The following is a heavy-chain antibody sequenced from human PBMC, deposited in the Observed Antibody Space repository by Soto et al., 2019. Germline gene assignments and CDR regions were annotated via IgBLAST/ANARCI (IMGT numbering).Heavy chain of an antibody. Sequence: SLRLSCAASGFTFSSYGMHWVRQAPGKGLEWVAVISYDGSNKYYADSVKGRFTISRDNSKNTLYLQMNSLRAEDTAVYYCAKDRYYYDSSGYYAPSAFDYWGQGTLVTVSS. V-gene: IGHV3-30*18. CDR1: GFTFSSYG. D-gene: IGHD3-22*01. J-gene: IGHJ4*02. CDR2: ISYDGSNK. CDR3: AKDRYYYDSSGYYAPSAFDY.